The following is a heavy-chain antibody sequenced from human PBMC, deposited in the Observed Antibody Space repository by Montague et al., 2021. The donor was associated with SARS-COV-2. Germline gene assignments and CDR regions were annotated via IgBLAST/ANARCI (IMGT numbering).Heavy chain of an antibody. CDR3: AKDRIVVVVAARFDA. CDR1: GFTFSSYA. Sequence: YRSLSWAASGFTFSSYAMSWVRQAPGKGLEWVSAISGSGGSTYYADSVKGRFTISRDNSKNTLYLQMNSLRAEDTAVYYCAKDRIVVVVAARFDAWGQGTLVTVSS. V-gene: IGHV3-23*01. D-gene: IGHD2-15*01. CDR2: ISGSGGST. J-gene: IGHJ5*02.